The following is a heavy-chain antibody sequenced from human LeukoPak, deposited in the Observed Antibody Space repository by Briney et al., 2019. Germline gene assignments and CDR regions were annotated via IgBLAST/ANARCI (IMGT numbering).Heavy chain of an antibody. J-gene: IGHJ6*02. V-gene: IGHV3-53*01. D-gene: IGHD1-1*01. CDR3: ARDSETETGWYYYGMDV. CDR2: LYSGGSA. CDR1: GFIVSSNY. Sequence: GGSLRLSCAASGFIVSSNYMNWVRQAPGKGPEWIAVLYSGGSAYYADSVKGRFTISRDNSKNTLYLQIYSLRAEDTAIYYCARDSETETGWYYYGMDVWGQGTTVTVSS.